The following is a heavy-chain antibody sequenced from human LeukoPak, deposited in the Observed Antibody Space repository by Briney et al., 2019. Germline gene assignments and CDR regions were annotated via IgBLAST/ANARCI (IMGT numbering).Heavy chain of an antibody. J-gene: IGHJ4*02. CDR2: IYPGDSDT. D-gene: IGHD3-10*01. V-gene: IGHV5-51*04. CDR1: GYSFTSYW. Sequence: GESLKISCKGSGYSFTSYWIGWVRQMPGKGLEWMGIIYPGDSDTRYSPSFQGQVTISADKPISTAYLQWSSLKASDTAMYYCVREGYGSGSYYPFDYWGQGTLVTVSS. CDR3: VREGYGSGSYYPFDY.